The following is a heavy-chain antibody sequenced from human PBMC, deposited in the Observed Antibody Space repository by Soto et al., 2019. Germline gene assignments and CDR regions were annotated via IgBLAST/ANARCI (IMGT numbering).Heavy chain of an antibody. J-gene: IGHJ4*02. D-gene: IGHD2-21*02. V-gene: IGHV1-2*02. CDR2: IDLDIGDT. Sequence: QVQMVQSGAEVKKPGASVKVSCKASGHTFTGHHMHWVRQAPGQGLEWMGLIDLDIGDTKYEQKFQGRVTSNSDTSITTAYMELRGLRSDDTAVYYCALEPTGTAGFDYWGQGPLVTVSS. CDR1: GHTFTGHH. CDR3: ALEPTGTAGFDY.